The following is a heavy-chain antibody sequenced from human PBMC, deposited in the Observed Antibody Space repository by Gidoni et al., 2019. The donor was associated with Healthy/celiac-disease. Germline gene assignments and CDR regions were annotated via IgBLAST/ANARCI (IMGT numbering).Heavy chain of an antibody. Sequence: EVQLVQAGAEGKKPGESLRLPCQGSGSTFTSYWISWVRQMPGTGLAWMGRIGPSDAYTNYSPSFQGHVTISADKSISTAYLQLSSLKASDTAMYYCAISFGCSSWYLGWFDPWGQGTLVTVSS. CDR1: GSTFTSYW. V-gene: IGHV5-10-1*03. CDR3: AISFGCSSWYLGWFDP. D-gene: IGHD6-13*01. CDR2: IGPSDAYT. J-gene: IGHJ5*02.